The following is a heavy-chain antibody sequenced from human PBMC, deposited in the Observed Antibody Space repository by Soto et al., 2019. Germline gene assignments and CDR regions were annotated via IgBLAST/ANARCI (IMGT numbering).Heavy chain of an antibody. CDR1: GGSLSNYG. CDR2: IIPVFGTA. CDR3: ARGDATKIVVTTYYGMDV. Sequence: QVQLVQSGAEVKKPGSSVKVSCKASGGSLSNYGISWVRQAPGQGLEWMGGIIPVFGTANYAQKFQGRVTIRAXAXPXMXNMDVSSRRPEDTAVYYCARGDATKIVVTTYYGMDVWGQGTTVTVSS. J-gene: IGHJ6*02. V-gene: IGHV1-69*12. D-gene: IGHD4-17*01.